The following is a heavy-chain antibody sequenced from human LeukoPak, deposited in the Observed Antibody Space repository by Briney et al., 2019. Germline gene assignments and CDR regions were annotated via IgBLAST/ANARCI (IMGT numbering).Heavy chain of an antibody. D-gene: IGHD3-22*01. CDR1: GFTFSSYS. CDR2: ISSSSSTI. Sequence: PGGSLRLSCAASGFTFSSYSMNWVRQAPGKGLEWVSYISSSSSTIYYADSVKGRFTISRDNAKNSLYLQMNSLRAEDTAVYYCARDAGSVTYYYDSSGYSDYWGQGTLVTVSS. CDR3: ARDAGSVTYYYDSSGYSDY. V-gene: IGHV3-48*01. J-gene: IGHJ4*02.